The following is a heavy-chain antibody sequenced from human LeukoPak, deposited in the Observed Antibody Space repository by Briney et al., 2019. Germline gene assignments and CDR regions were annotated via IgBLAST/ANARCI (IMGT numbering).Heavy chain of an antibody. D-gene: IGHD2-21*02. CDR1: GFTLSSYA. Sequence: GGSLRLSCAASGFTLSSYAMSWVRQAPGKGLEWVSAISGSGGSTYYADSVKGRFTISRDNSKNTLYLQMNSLRAEDTAVYYCAKDTPRTSVVVTAIFDYWGQGTLVTVSS. V-gene: IGHV3-23*01. CDR2: ISGSGGST. CDR3: AKDTPRTSVVVTAIFDY. J-gene: IGHJ4*02.